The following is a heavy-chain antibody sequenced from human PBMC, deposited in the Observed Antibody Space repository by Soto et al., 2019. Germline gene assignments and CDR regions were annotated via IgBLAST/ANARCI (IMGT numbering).Heavy chain of an antibody. CDR1: GFTFNSYG. CDR3: ARDNSSSWYREDYYYYGMDV. J-gene: IGHJ6*02. D-gene: IGHD6-13*01. V-gene: IGHV3-33*01. Sequence: PGGSLRLSCAASGFTFNSYGMHWVRQAPGKGLEWVAVIWYDGSNKYYADSVKGRFTISRDNSKNTLYLQMNSLRAEDTAVYYCARDNSSSWYREDYYYYGMDVWGQGTTVTVSS. CDR2: IWYDGSNK.